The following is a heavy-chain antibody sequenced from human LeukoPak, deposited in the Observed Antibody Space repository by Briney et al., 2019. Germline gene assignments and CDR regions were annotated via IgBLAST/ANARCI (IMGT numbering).Heavy chain of an antibody. CDR3: ARAPPQLGPFDY. CDR1: GFTFSSYD. Sequence: GGSLRLSCAASGFTFSSYDMPWVRQAPGKGLEWVALIWYDGSNKYQADSVKGRFAISRDNSKNTLYLQMNSLRAEDTAVYYCARAPPQLGPFDYWGQGTLVTVSS. V-gene: IGHV3-33*01. D-gene: IGHD2-2*01. J-gene: IGHJ4*02. CDR2: IWYDGSNK.